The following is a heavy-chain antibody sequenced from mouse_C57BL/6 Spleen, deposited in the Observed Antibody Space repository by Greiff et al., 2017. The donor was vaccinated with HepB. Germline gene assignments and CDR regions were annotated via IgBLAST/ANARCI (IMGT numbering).Heavy chain of an antibody. V-gene: IGHV1-19*01. Sequence: VQLQQSGPVLVKPGASVKMSCKASGYTFTDYYMNWVKQSHGKSLEWIGVINPYNGGTSYNQKFKGKATLTVDKSSSTAYMELNSLTSEDSAVYYCAIYGNYPFAYWGQGTLVTVSA. CDR3: AIYGNYPFAY. J-gene: IGHJ3*01. CDR2: INPYNGGT. CDR1: GYTFTDYY. D-gene: IGHD2-1*01.